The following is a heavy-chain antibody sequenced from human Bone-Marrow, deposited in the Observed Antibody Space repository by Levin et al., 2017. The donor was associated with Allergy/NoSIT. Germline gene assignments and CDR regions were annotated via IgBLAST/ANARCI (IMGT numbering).Heavy chain of an antibody. CDR2: LAYDGHYK. Sequence: PGGSLRLSCVASGFAFTDTLMHWVRQAPGKGPEWVALLAYDGHYKEHAEPVKGRFTISRDNSKNTLFLQMLSLRPDDTAIYYCAKDGPGAPHNFNCWGQGAQVTVSS. J-gene: IGHJ4*02. CDR3: AKDGPGAPHNFNC. V-gene: IGHV3-30*18. CDR1: GFAFTDTL.